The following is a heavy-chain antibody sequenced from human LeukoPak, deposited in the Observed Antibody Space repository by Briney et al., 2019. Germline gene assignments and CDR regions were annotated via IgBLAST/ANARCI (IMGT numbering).Heavy chain of an antibody. D-gene: IGHD3-22*01. CDR1: GFTFSSYG. Sequence: PGRSLRLSCAASGFTFSSYGMHWVRQAPGKGLEWVAVIWYDGSNKYYADSVKGRFTLSRDNSKSTLYLQMNSLRAEDTAVYYCARSGSGYYYDSSDAFDTWGQGTMVTVSS. J-gene: IGHJ3*02. V-gene: IGHV3-33*01. CDR2: IWYDGSNK. CDR3: ARSGSGYYYDSSDAFDT.